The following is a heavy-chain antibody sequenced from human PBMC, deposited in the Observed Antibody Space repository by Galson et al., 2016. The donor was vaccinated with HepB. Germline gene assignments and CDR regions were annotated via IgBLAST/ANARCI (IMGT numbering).Heavy chain of an antibody. Sequence: SLRLSCAASGFSFSSYDMHWVRQATGKGLEWVSAFGADGGTYYSDSVKGRLTISRENAKNSLYLQMNTLRAEDTAVYYCTRIYYDISGGYYTGLDVWGQGTTVTVSS. J-gene: IGHJ6*02. CDR2: FGADGGT. CDR1: GFSFSSYD. V-gene: IGHV3-13*01. D-gene: IGHD3-22*01. CDR3: TRIYYDISGGYYTGLDV.